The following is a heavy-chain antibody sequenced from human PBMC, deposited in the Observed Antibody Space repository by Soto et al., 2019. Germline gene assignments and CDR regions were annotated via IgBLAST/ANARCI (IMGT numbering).Heavy chain of an antibody. CDR3: ATRPLLPGAP. V-gene: IGHV3-53*01. J-gene: IGHJ3*01. CDR1: GFTFSSND. Sequence: EVQLVESGGGLIQPGGSLRLSCAASGFTFSSNDMNWVRQAPGKGLEWVSLIYSGGSTYYADSVKGRFTISRDNSKNTLYLQMRSPTAEDTSVYYCATRPLLPGAPWGQGTMVTVSS. D-gene: IGHD3-22*01. CDR2: IYSGGST.